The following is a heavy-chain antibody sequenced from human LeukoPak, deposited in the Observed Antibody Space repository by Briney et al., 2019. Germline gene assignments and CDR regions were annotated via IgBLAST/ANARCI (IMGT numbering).Heavy chain of an antibody. J-gene: IGHJ3*02. D-gene: IGHD3-10*01. CDR2: IYTSGST. V-gene: IGHV4-4*07. CDR3: ARDPVTMVRGVISDAFDI. CDR1: GGSISSYY. Sequence: SETLSLTCTVSGGSISSYYWSWLRQPAGKGMEGIGRIYTSGSTNYNHSLKRRVTISVDTYKNQFTLKRRSRAAADTAVYYCARDPVTMVRGVISDAFDIWGQGTMVTVSS.